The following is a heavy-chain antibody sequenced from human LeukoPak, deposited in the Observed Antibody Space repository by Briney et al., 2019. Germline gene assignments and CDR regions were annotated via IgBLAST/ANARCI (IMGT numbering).Heavy chain of an antibody. J-gene: IGHJ4*02. V-gene: IGHV3-21*01. CDR1: GFTFSSYS. CDR3: ARVLEAASFDY. Sequence: NPGGSLRLSCAASGFTFSSYSMNWVRLAPGKWLEWVSSISSSSRYIYFADSLKGRFTISRDNAKNSLYLQMNSLRAEDTAVYYCARVLEAASFDYWGQGILVTVSS. CDR2: ISSSSRYI. D-gene: IGHD6-25*01.